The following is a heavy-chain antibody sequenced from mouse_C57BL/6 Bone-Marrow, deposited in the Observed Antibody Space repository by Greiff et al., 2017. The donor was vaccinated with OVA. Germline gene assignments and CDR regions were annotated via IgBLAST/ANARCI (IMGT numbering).Heavy chain of an antibody. J-gene: IGHJ3*01. CDR3: ARSTGTRTWFAY. V-gene: IGHV1-52*01. CDR1: GYTFTSYW. CDR2: IDPSDSET. Sequence: VQLQQPGAELVRPGSSVKLSCKASGYTFTSYWMHWVKQRPIQGLEWIGNIDPSDSETHYNQKFKDKATLTVDKSSSTAYMQLSSLTSEDSAVYDCARSTGTRTWFAYWGQGTLVTVSA. D-gene: IGHD4-1*01.